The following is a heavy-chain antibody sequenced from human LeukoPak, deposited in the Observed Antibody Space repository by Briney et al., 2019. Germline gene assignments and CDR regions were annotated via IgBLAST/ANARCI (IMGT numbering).Heavy chain of an antibody. D-gene: IGHD2-2*01. V-gene: IGHV1-69*13. CDR1: GGTFSSYA. CDR3: ARPLYCSSTSCYGDYYGMDV. J-gene: IGHJ6*02. Sequence: ASVKVSRKASGGTFSSYAISWVRQAPGQGLEWMGGIIPIFGTANYAQKFQGRVTITADESTSTAYMELSSLRSEDTAVYYCARPLYCSSTSCYGDYYGMDVWGQGTTVTVSS. CDR2: IIPIFGTA.